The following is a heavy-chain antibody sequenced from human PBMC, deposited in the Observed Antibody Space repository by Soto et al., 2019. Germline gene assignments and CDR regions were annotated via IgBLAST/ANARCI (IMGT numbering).Heavy chain of an antibody. V-gene: IGHV3-48*01. CDR1: GFTFSSYS. Sequence: GGSLRLSCAASGFTFSSYSMNWVRQAPGKGLEWVSYISSSSSTIYYADSVKGRFTISRDNAKNSLYLQMNSLRAEDTAVYYCARRRRITIFGVVTDYFDYWGQGTLVTAPQ. D-gene: IGHD3-3*01. J-gene: IGHJ4*02. CDR3: ARRRRITIFGVVTDYFDY. CDR2: ISSSSSTI.